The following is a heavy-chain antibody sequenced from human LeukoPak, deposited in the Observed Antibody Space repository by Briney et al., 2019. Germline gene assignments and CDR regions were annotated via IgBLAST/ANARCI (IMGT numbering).Heavy chain of an antibody. CDR1: GFTFSDYY. V-gene: IGHV3-7*01. J-gene: IGHJ4*02. Sequence: PGGSLRLSCAASGFTFSDYYMSWIRQAPGKGLGWVANIKLDGSEKYYMNSVKGRFTISRDNAKNSLNLQMNSLRAEDTAVYYCARETRGSYVPGLDSWGQGTLVTVSS. D-gene: IGHD1-26*01. CDR3: ARETRGSYVPGLDS. CDR2: IKLDGSEK.